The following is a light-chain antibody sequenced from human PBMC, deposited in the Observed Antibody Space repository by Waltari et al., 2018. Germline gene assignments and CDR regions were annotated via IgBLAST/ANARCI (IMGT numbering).Light chain of an antibody. CDR2: WAS. J-gene: IGKJ5*01. Sequence: DVVLTQSPDSLAVSLGERATITCKSSQNLLDWSRGKNHLALYKQKPGQPPQLLLYWASTRDRGGPDRFSGSGSGTDFTLTISSLQAEDVATYYCQQYDSSPLTFGQGTRLEIK. CDR1: QNLLDWSRGKNH. V-gene: IGKV4-1*01. CDR3: QQYDSSPLT.